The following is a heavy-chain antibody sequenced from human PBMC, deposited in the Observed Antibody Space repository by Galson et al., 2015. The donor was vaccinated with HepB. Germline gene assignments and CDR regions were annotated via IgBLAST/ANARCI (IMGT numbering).Heavy chain of an antibody. CDR2: ISSSGDYI. CDR1: GFTFSRYH. Sequence: SLRLSCAASGFTFSRYHMIWVRQAPGQGLEWVSSISSSGDYIYYADSLKGRFTISRDNTKNSLHLQMNSLRAEDTAVYYCVRNPPLGTPFDYWGQGTLVTVSS. CDR3: VRNPPLGTPFDY. D-gene: IGHD3-16*01. V-gene: IGHV3-21*01. J-gene: IGHJ4*02.